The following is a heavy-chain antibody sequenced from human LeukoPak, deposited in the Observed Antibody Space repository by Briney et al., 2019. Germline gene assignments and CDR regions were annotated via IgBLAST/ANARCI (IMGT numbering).Heavy chain of an antibody. J-gene: IGHJ4*02. CDR1: GYTFTSYH. D-gene: IGHD2-2*01. V-gene: IGHV1-46*01. CDR3: ASADPTTSFDF. Sequence: ASVKVSCKASGYTFTSYHMHWVRQAPGQGLEWMGIINPSGGSTSYAQKFQGRVTMTRDTSISTAYMDLNRLRSDDTAVYYCASADPTTSFDFWGQGTLVTVSS. CDR2: INPSGGST.